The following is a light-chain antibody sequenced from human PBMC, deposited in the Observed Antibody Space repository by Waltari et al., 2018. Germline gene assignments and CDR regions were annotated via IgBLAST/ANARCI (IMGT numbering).Light chain of an antibody. CDR1: SSDVGGHNH. Sequence: QSALTQPASVSGSPGQSITISCTGTSSDVGGHNHVSWYQQHPGQAPKPLIYDVTKWPSGVSDRFSGAKSGNTASLTISGLQAEDEADYYCNSFTSSTTWVFGGGTRVTVL. CDR3: NSFTSSTTWV. CDR2: DVT. V-gene: IGLV2-14*03. J-gene: IGLJ3*02.